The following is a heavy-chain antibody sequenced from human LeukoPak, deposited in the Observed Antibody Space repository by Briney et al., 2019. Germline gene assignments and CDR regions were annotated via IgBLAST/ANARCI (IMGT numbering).Heavy chain of an antibody. CDR1: GFTFSSYA. CDR2: ISVSGGST. J-gene: IGHJ4*02. CDR3: AKDDHYYGSGSYFDY. V-gene: IGHV3-23*01. Sequence: GGSLRLSCAASGFTFSSYAMSWVRQAPGKGLEWVSAISVSGGSTYYADSVKGRFTISRDNSKNTLYLQMNSLRAEDTAVYYCAKDDHYYGSGSYFDYWGQGTLVTVSS. D-gene: IGHD3-10*01.